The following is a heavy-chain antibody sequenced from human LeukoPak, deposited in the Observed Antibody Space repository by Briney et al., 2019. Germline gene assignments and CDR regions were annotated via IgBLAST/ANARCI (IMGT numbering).Heavy chain of an antibody. D-gene: IGHD6-6*01. CDR2: IYYSGST. Sequence: PSETLSLTCTVSGGSISSSSYYWGWIRQPPGKGLEWIGSIYYSGSTYCNPSLKSRVTISVDTSKNQFSLKLSSVTAADTAVYYCATSSIAARPGAFDYWGQGTLVTVSS. CDR3: ATSSIAARPGAFDY. J-gene: IGHJ4*02. V-gene: IGHV4-39*01. CDR1: GGSISSSSYY.